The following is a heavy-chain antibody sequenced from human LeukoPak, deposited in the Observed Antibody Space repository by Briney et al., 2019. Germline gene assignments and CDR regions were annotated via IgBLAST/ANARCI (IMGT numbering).Heavy chain of an antibody. CDR2: INHSGST. CDR1: GGSFSGYY. Sequence: SETLSLTCAVYGGSFSGYYWSWIRQPPGKGLEWIGEINHSGSTNYNPSLKSRVTISVDTSKNQFSLKLSSVTAADTAVYYCARVQSSGWSPFDYWGQGTLVTVSS. V-gene: IGHV4-34*01. CDR3: ARVQSSGWSPFDY. J-gene: IGHJ4*02. D-gene: IGHD6-19*01.